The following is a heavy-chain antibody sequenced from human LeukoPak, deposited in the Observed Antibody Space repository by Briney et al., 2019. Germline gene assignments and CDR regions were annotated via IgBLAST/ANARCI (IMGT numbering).Heavy chain of an antibody. J-gene: IGHJ4*02. D-gene: IGHD6-19*01. V-gene: IGHV4-39*07. CDR3: ARVAVAVKNFDY. CDR2: IYYSGST. Sequence: SETLSLTCSVSGGSISGSSHCWGWIRQPPGKGLEWIGSIYYSGSTYYNPSLKSRVTISVDTSKNQFSLKLSSVTAADTAVYYCARVAVAVKNFDYWGQGTLVTVSS. CDR1: GGSISGSSHC.